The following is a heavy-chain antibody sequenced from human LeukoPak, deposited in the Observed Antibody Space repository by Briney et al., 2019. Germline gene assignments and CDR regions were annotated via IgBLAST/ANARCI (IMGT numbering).Heavy chain of an antibody. J-gene: IGHJ4*02. CDR3: AKAPPQWGVTY. Sequence: PGGSLRLSCAASGFTFTNYGMNWVRQAPGKGLEWIANIESTSTGINYADSVKGRFTISRDNAKETLYLQMNSLRAEDTAVYYCAKAPPQWGVTYWGQGTLVTVSS. CDR2: IESTSTGI. V-gene: IGHV3-48*01. CDR1: GFTFTNYG. D-gene: IGHD3-10*01.